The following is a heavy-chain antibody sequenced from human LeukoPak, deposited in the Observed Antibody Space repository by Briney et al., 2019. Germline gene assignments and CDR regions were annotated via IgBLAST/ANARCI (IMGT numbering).Heavy chain of an antibody. CDR2: ISAYNGNT. Sequence: ASVKVSCKASGYTFISYGIGWVRQAPGQGLEWMGWISAYNGNTNYAQKLQGRVTMTTDTSTSTAYMELRSLRSDDTAVYYCARTGLTTYYDILTGPIDYWGQGTLVTVSS. CDR1: GYTFISYG. V-gene: IGHV1-18*01. J-gene: IGHJ4*02. D-gene: IGHD3-9*01. CDR3: ARTGLTTYYDILTGPIDY.